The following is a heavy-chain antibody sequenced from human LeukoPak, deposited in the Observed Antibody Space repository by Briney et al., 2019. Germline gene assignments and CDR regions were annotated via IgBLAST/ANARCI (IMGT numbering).Heavy chain of an antibody. V-gene: IGHV3-23*01. CDR2: ISGSGGST. CDR1: GFTFSSYA. J-gene: IGHJ4*02. D-gene: IGHD6-19*01. CDR3: AKDQDSSGYPTKFDY. Sequence: SGGSLRLSCAASGFTFSSYAMSWVRQAPGKGLEWVSSISGSGGSTDYADSVKGRFTISRGNSKNTQYLQMNSLRAEDTAVYYCAKDQDSSGYPTKFDYWGQGTLVTVSS.